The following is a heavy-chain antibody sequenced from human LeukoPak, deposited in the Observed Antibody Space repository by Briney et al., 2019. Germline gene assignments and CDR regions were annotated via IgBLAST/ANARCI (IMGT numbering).Heavy chain of an antibody. Sequence: GGSLRLSCAASGFTFSSYWMHWVRQAPGKGLVWVSRINSDGSSTSYADSVKGRFTIPRDNSKNTLYLQMNSLRAEDTAVYYCARAPSLAAAGVFDYWGQGTLVTVSS. J-gene: IGHJ4*02. D-gene: IGHD6-13*01. CDR3: ARAPSLAAAGVFDY. CDR1: GFTFSSYW. CDR2: INSDGSST. V-gene: IGHV3-74*01.